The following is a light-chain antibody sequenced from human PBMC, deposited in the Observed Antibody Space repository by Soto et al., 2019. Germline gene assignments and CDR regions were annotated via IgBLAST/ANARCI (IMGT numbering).Light chain of an antibody. CDR2: DAS. Sequence: DIQMTQSPPTLSASVGDRVTLTCRASQSISGWLAWYQQKPGQAPKLLIYDASTLESGVPSRFSGSESGTEFTRTISSLQHEDFATYYCHQYNTYSQTFGQGTKVAI. CDR1: QSISGW. V-gene: IGKV1-5*01. CDR3: HQYNTYSQT. J-gene: IGKJ1*01.